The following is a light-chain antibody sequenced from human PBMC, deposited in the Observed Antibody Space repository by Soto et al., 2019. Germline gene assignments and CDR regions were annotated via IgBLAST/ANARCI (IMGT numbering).Light chain of an antibody. CDR3: QQYNNYGSWT. V-gene: IGKV1-5*03. CDR1: QSISAW. CDR2: KAS. Sequence: IQMTQSPSTLSASVGDRVTITCRASQSISAWLAWYQQKPGKAPKLLIYKASSLESGVPSRFSGSGSGTDFTLTISSLQPDDFATYYCQQYNNYGSWTFGQGTKMEIK. J-gene: IGKJ1*01.